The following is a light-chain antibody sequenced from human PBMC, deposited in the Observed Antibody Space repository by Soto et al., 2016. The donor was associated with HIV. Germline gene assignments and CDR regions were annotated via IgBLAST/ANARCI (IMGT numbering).Light chain of an antibody. CDR3: QVWDNRSDLYV. CDR1: NIDSKS. CDR2: DDS. Sequence: SYVLTQPPSVSVAPGKTARITCGGDNIDSKSVHWYQQKPGQAPVLVVYDDSDQPSGIPERFSGSKSGNTATLTISRVEAGDEADYYCQVWDNRSDLYVFGSGTKVTVL. V-gene: IGLV3-21*03. J-gene: IGLJ1*01.